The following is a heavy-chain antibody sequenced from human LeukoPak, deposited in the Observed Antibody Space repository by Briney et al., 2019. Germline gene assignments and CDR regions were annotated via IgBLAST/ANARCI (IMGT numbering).Heavy chain of an antibody. D-gene: IGHD3-10*01. CDR3: ARDRERFGELPPDY. J-gene: IGHJ4*02. V-gene: IGHV3-66*01. CDR2: IYSAGGP. CDR1: GFTVSNNY. Sequence: GGSLRLSCAASGFTVSNNYMNWVRQAPGKGLEWVSVIYSAGGPYYADSVKGRFTISRDNSKNTLYLQMNSLRAEDTAVYYCARDRERFGELPPDYWGQGTLVTVSS.